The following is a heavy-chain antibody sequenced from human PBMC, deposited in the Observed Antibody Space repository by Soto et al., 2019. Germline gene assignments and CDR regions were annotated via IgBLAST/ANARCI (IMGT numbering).Heavy chain of an antibody. J-gene: IGHJ6*02. Sequence: GASLKISCQGSGYRFSSDWIAWVRQMPGKGLEWMGIIYPGDSDTIYSPSFQGQVTFSVDKSTSTAYLQWSSLKASDTAMYYCARQGSNGAYYYYGMDVWGQGTTVTVS. CDR2: IYPGDSDT. CDR1: GYRFSSDW. V-gene: IGHV5-51*01. CDR3: ARQGSNGAYYYYGMDV. D-gene: IGHD2-8*01.